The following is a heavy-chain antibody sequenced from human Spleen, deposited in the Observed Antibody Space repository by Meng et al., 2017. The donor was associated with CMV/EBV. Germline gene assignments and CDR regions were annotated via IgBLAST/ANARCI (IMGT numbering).Heavy chain of an antibody. CDR3: ASQGYCSGGSCYLYYYYGMDV. D-gene: IGHD2-15*01. CDR1: GFSFSSHP. J-gene: IGHJ6*02. V-gene: IGHV3-21*04. CDR2: ITSSSRHI. Sequence: GESLKISCAASGFSFSSHPMYWVRQAPGKGLEWVSSITSSSRHIYYADSVKGRFTISRDNSKNTLYLQMNSLRAEDTAVYYCASQGYCSGGSCYLYYYYGMDVWGQGTTVTVSS.